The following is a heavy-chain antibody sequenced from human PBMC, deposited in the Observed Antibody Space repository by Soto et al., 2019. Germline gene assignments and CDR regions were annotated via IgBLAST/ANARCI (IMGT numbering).Heavy chain of an antibody. CDR3: ARDEVPAANWLDR. Sequence: GSVKVSCKASGYIFINYGITWVRQAPGQGLEWMGWISGYNGNTKYADKLQGRVTMTTDTSTTKAYMELRSLRSDDTAVYYCARDEVPAANWLDRWGQGTLVTVSS. V-gene: IGHV1-18*01. CDR2: ISGYNGNT. CDR1: GYIFINYG. D-gene: IGHD2-2*01. J-gene: IGHJ5*02.